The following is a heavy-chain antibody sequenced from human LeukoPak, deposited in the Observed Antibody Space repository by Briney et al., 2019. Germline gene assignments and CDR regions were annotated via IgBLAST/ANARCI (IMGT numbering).Heavy chain of an antibody. Sequence: PSETLSLTCTVSGGSISSYYWSWIRQPPGKGLEWIGYIYYSGSTNYNPSLKSRVTISVDTSKNQFSLKLSSVTAADTAVYYCARDSVTTTGIGYYYGMDVWGQGTTVTVSS. V-gene: IGHV4-59*01. CDR1: GGSISSYY. J-gene: IGHJ6*02. D-gene: IGHD4-17*01. CDR3: ARDSVTTTGIGYYYGMDV. CDR2: IYYSGST.